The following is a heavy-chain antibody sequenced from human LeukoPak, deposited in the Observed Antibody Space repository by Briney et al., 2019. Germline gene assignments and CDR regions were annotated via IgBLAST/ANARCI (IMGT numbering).Heavy chain of an antibody. D-gene: IGHD4-17*01. V-gene: IGHV4-39*02. Sequence: NTSETLSLTCSVSGGSISSSSYYWGWIRQPPGKGLEWIGSIYYSGSTYYNPSLKSRVTISVDTSKNQFSLKLSSVTAADTAVYYCARDGDYDAYNWFDPWGQGTLVTVSS. J-gene: IGHJ5*02. CDR1: GGSISSSSYY. CDR3: ARDGDYDAYNWFDP. CDR2: IYYSGST.